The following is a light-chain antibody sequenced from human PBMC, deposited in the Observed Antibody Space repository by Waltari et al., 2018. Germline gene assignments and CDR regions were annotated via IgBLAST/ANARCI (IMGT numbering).Light chain of an antibody. CDR1: QSLRHLNGYNY. CDR3: MQARQTPFT. J-gene: IGKJ2*01. Sequence: EIVMTQSPLSPPVTPGEPAPISCRLSQSLRHLNGYNYLDWYLQKPGQSPKLLLYLGSSRASGVPGRFSGSGSGTDFTLLISRVEADDVGVYYCMQARQTPFTFGQGTKLEI. CDR2: LGS. V-gene: IGKV2-28*01.